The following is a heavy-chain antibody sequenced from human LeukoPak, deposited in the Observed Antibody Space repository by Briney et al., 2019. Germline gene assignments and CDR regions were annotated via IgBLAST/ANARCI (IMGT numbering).Heavy chain of an antibody. Sequence: ASVKVSCKASGYTFTSYGISWVRQAPGQGLEWMGWISAYNGNTNYAQKLQGRVTMTTDTSTNTAYMELRSLRSDDTAVYYCAREQYYYDSSGYYWYFDLWGRGTLVTVSS. D-gene: IGHD3-22*01. CDR3: AREQYYYDSSGYYWYFDL. J-gene: IGHJ2*01. CDR1: GYTFTSYG. CDR2: ISAYNGNT. V-gene: IGHV1-18*01.